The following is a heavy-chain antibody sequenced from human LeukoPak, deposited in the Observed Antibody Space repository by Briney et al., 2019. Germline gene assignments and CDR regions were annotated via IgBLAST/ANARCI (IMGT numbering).Heavy chain of an antibody. CDR2: IYYSGST. D-gene: IGHD3-9*01. CDR1: GGSISSSSYY. CDR3: ARHINDYDILTGYQYYYYYYMDV. J-gene: IGHJ6*03. Sequence: PSETLSLTCTVSGGSISSSSYYWGWIRQPPGKGLEWIGSIYYSGSTYYNPSLKSRVTISVDTSKNQFSLKLSSVTAADTAVYYCARHINDYDILTGYQYYYYYYMDVWGKGTTVTISS. V-gene: IGHV4-39*01.